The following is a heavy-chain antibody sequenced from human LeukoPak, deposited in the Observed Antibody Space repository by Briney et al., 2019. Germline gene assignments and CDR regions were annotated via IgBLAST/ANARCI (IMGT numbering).Heavy chain of an antibody. Sequence: GGSLRLSCAASGFTFSSYSMIWVRQAPGKELEWVSFISSSSSTIYYADSVKGRFTISRHNAKNSLYLQMNSLRAEDTAVYYCARDRGGSYSAIDYWGQGTLVTVSS. CDR2: ISSSSSTI. J-gene: IGHJ4*02. CDR1: GFTFSSYS. CDR3: ARDRGGSYSAIDY. V-gene: IGHV3-48*04. D-gene: IGHD1-26*01.